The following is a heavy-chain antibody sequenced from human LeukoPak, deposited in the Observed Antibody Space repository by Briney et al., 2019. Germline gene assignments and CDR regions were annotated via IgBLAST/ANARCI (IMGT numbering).Heavy chain of an antibody. CDR1: GGTFSSYA. D-gene: IGHD5-18*01. CDR2: IIPILGIA. CDR3: ARGTDTGYFDY. J-gene: IGHJ4*02. Sequence: GASVKVSCKASGGTFSSYAISWVRQAPGQGLEWMGRIIPILGIANYAQKFQGRVTITADKSTSTAYMELSSLRSEDTAVYYCARGTDTGYFDYWGQGTLVTVSS. V-gene: IGHV1-69*04.